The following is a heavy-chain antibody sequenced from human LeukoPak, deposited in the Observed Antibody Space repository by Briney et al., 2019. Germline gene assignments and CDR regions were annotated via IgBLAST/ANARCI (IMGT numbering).Heavy chain of an antibody. V-gene: IGHV3-48*01. Sequence: GXLRLSCAASGFTFSSYSMTWVRQAPGEGLEWVSYISSNSATTYYADSVKGRFIISRDNAKNSLFPQINSLRAEDTAVYYCAGSTLWCGIFQYWGQGTLVTVSS. CDR2: ISSNSATT. CDR1: GFTFSSYS. J-gene: IGHJ1*01. D-gene: IGHD3-3*01. CDR3: AGSTLWCGIFQY.